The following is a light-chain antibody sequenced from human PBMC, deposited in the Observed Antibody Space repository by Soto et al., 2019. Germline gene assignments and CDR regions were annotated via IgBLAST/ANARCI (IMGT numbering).Light chain of an antibody. CDR1: QSVGNNY. V-gene: IGKV3-20*01. CDR2: DAS. J-gene: IGKJ4*01. CDR3: QQYGSTPLT. Sequence: EIVLTQSPGTLSLSPGERATLSCRASQSVGNNYLAWYQQKPGQAPRFLIYDASSRATGIPDRFSGSGSGTDFTLTISRLEPEDFAVYYCQQYGSTPLTFGGGPKVEIK.